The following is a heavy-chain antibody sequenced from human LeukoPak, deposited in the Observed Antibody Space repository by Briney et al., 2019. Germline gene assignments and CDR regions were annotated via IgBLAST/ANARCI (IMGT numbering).Heavy chain of an antibody. CDR3: ATGGPGSGEHLDY. D-gene: IGHD1/OR15-1a*01. V-gene: IGHV1-24*01. J-gene: IGHJ4*02. CDR2: FDPEDGET. Sequence: ASVKVSCKVSGYTLTELSMHWVRQTPGKGLEWMGGFDPEDGETIYAQKFQGRVTMTEDTSTGTAYMELSSLRSEDTAVYYCATGGPGSGEHLDYWGQGTLVTVSS. CDR1: GYTLTELS.